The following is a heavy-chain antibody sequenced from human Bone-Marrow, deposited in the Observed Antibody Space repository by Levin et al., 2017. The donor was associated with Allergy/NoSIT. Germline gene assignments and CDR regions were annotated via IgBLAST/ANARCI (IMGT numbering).Heavy chain of an antibody. Sequence: SQTLSLTCAVYGGSFSGSYWTWIRQPPGKGLEWIGEINHSGSTNYNPSLKSRVTISKDTSKNQFSLKLSSVTAADTAVYYCARALVVVPAAMFRRRGDHYMDVWGKGTTVTVSS. CDR1: GGSFSGSY. CDR2: INHSGST. CDR3: ARALVVVPAAMFRRRGDHYMDV. J-gene: IGHJ6*03. V-gene: IGHV4-34*01. D-gene: IGHD2-2*01.